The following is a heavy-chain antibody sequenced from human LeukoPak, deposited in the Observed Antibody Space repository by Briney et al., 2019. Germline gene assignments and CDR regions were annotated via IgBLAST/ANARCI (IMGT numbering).Heavy chain of an antibody. CDR1: GYTFTSYG. D-gene: IGHD6-13*01. Sequence: ASVKVSCKASGYTFTSYGISWVRQTPGQGLEWMGWISAYNGYTKYAQKLQGRVTMTTDTSTSTACMELRSLRSDDTAVYYCATDLRSSSLDYWGQGTLVTVSS. CDR3: ATDLRSSSLDY. J-gene: IGHJ4*02. V-gene: IGHV1-18*01. CDR2: ISAYNGYT.